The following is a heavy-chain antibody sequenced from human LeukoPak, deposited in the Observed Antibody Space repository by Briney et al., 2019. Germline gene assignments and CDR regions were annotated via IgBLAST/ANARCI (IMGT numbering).Heavy chain of an antibody. D-gene: IGHD3-22*01. CDR1: GFPFSSYD. V-gene: IGHV3-48*03. Sequence: GGSLRLSCATSGFPFSSYDMNWVRQAPGKGLEWVSYIHSSGGTIYYADSVKGRFTISRDNAKNSVYLQMNSLRAEDTAVYYCARGGLITMIKYYYYGMDVWGQGTTVTVSS. CDR2: IHSSGGTI. CDR3: ARGGLITMIKYYYYGMDV. J-gene: IGHJ6*02.